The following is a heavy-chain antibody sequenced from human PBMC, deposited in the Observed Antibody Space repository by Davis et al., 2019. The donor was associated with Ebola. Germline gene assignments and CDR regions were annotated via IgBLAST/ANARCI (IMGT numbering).Heavy chain of an antibody. J-gene: IGHJ6*02. CDR1: GVSFSGYY. V-gene: IGHV4-34*01. CDR2: INHSGRT. CDR3: ARGGGYGGYGMDV. D-gene: IGHD6-25*01. Sequence: MPSETLSLICAVYGVSFSGYYWNWIRQPPGKGLEWIGEINHSGRTNYNPSLKSRVTMSVDTSKNQFSLRVRSVTAADTAVYYCARGGGYGGYGMDVWGQGTTVTVSS.